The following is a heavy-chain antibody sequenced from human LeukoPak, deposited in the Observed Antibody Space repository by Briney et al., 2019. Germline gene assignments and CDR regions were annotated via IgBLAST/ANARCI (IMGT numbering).Heavy chain of an antibody. CDR3: ARGGYSGTYYFDY. D-gene: IGHD1-26*01. CDR2: IWYDGSSK. V-gene: IGHV3-33*01. J-gene: IGHJ4*02. CDR1: GFTFSSYD. Sequence: GGSLRLSCAASGFTFSSYDMHWVRQAPAKGLEWVAVIWYDGSSKYYADSVKGRFTISRDNSKNTLYLQMDSLRAEDTAVYYCARGGYSGTYYFDYWGQGTLVTVSS.